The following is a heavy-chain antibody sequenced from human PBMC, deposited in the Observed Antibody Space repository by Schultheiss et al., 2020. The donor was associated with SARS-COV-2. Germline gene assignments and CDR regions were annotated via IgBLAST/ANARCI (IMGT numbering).Heavy chain of an antibody. CDR3: ARAVEYSSPFDY. J-gene: IGHJ4*02. CDR2: INHSGST. CDR1: GGSFSGYY. D-gene: IGHD6-6*01. V-gene: IGHV4-34*01. Sequence: SETLSLTCAVYGGSFSGYYWGWIRQPPGKGLECIGEINHSGSTNYNPSLKSRVTISVDTSKNQFSLKLSSVTAADTAVYYCARAVEYSSPFDYWGQGTLVTGSS.